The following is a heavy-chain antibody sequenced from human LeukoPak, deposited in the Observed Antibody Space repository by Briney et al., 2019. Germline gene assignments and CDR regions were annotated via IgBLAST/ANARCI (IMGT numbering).Heavy chain of an antibody. J-gene: IGHJ4*02. CDR3: AKGQMWLVS. V-gene: IGHV4-59*01. Sequence: PSETLSLTCTVSAGSISGSYRSWIRQPPGKGLEWIGYIHYSGSTNYNPSLKSRVTISVDTSKNQFSLKLSSVTAADTAVYFCAKGQMWLVSWGQGTLVTVSS. CDR1: AGSISGSY. CDR2: IHYSGST. D-gene: IGHD2-21*01.